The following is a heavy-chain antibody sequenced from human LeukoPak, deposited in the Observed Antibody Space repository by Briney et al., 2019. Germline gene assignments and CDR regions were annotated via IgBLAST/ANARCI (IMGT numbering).Heavy chain of an antibody. Sequence: GASVKVSCKASGYTFTSYDINWVRQATGQGLELMGWMNTNSGNTGYAQKLQGRVNVTWDMSTTTGYMELSRLRSEDTAVYYCVREKSGGTYDYWGQGTLVTVSS. D-gene: IGHD3-16*01. CDR3: VREKSGGTYDY. V-gene: IGHV1-8*01. CDR2: MNTNSGNT. CDR1: GYTFTSYD. J-gene: IGHJ4*02.